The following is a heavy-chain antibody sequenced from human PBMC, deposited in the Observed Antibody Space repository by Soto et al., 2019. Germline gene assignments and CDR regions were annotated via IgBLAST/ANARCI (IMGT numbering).Heavy chain of an antibody. V-gene: IGHV1-18*04. Sequence: ASVKVSCKASGYTFTSYGISWVRQAPGQGLEWMGWISAYNGNTNYAQKPQGGVTMPPDASRSGAYMELRSLRSGDTAVYYCARGCRSGSYCAGFDYGGQGTLVTVSS. J-gene: IGHJ4*02. CDR3: ARGCRSGSYCAGFDY. CDR1: GYTFTSYG. CDR2: ISAYNGNT. D-gene: IGHD3-10*01.